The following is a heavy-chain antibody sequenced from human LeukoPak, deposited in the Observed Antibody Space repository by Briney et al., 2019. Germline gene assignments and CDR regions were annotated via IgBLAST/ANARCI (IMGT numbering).Heavy chain of an antibody. CDR1: GFTFSDYY. J-gene: IGHJ3*02. Sequence: PGGSLRLSCAASGFTFSDYYMSWIRQAPGKGLEWVAVVSYDGSNKYYADSVKGRFTISRVNSKNTLYLQMSSLRAEDTAVYYCARKQYSSSSATVGAFDIWGQGTMVTVSS. CDR3: ARKQYSSSSATVGAFDI. V-gene: IGHV3-30*03. CDR2: VSYDGSNK. D-gene: IGHD6-6*01.